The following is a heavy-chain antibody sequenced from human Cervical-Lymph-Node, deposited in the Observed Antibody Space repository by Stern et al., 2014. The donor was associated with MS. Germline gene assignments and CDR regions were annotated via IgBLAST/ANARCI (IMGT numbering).Heavy chain of an antibody. CDR3: ARVPVIRGVIDS. CDR1: GVSISRGDYY. V-gene: IGHV4-31*03. CDR2: IHNTGST. Sequence: QVQLQESGPGLVKPSETLSLTCTVSGVSISRGDYYWTWIRQHPGNGLEWIGYIHNTGSTYYNPSLKSRVVISLDTSKNQFSLDLISVTAADTAVFYCARVPVIRGVIDSWGQGTLVTVSS. J-gene: IGHJ4*02. D-gene: IGHD3-10*01.